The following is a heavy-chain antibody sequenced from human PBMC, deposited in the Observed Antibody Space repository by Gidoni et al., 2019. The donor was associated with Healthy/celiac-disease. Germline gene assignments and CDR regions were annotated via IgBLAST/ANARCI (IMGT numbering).Heavy chain of an antibody. Sequence: QVQLVQSGAEVKKPGASVKVSCKASGYTFTGSYMHWVRQAPGQGLEWMGWINPNSGGTNYAQKFQGRVTMTRDTSISTAYMELSRLRSDDTAVYYCARPRYSSGWYWYFDLWGRGTLVTVSS. V-gene: IGHV1-2*02. D-gene: IGHD6-19*01. CDR2: INPNSGGT. CDR3: ARPRYSSGWYWYFDL. J-gene: IGHJ2*01. CDR1: GYTFTGSY.